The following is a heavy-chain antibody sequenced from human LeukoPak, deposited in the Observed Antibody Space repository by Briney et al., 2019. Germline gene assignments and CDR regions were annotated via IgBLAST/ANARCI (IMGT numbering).Heavy chain of an antibody. D-gene: IGHD6-13*01. J-gene: IGHJ4*02. CDR3: ARDPSSYSSSWYPL. CDR1: GFTFSSYS. V-gene: IGHV3-48*01. Sequence: GGSLRLSCAASGFTFSSYSMNWVRQAPGKGLEWVSYISSSSSTIYYADSVKCRFTISRDNAKNSLYLQMNSLRAEDTAVYYCARDPSSYSSSWYPLWGQGTLVTVSS. CDR2: ISSSSSTI.